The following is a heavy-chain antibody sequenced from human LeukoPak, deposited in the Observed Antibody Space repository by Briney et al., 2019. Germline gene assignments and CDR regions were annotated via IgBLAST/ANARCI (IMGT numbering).Heavy chain of an antibody. J-gene: IGHJ4*02. D-gene: IGHD4-17*01. CDR2: ISSSSSYI. V-gene: IGHV3-21*01. CDR3: ARGLNYGDCDPTGPLFDY. Sequence: GGSLRLSCAASGFTFSSYSMNWVRQAPGKGLEWVSSISSSSSYIYYADSVKGRFTISRDNAKNSLYLQMNSLRAEDTAVYYCARGLNYGDCDPTGPLFDYWGQGTLVTVSS. CDR1: GFTFSSYS.